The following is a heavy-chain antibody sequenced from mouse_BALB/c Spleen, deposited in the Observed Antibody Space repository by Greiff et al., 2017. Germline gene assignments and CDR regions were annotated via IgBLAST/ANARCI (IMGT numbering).Heavy chain of an antibody. CDR3: ARAILLRGYAMDY. J-gene: IGHJ4*01. CDR1: GFSLTSYG. Sequence: QVQLKESGPGLVAPSQSLSITCTVSGFSLTSYGVHWVRQPPGKGLEWLGVIWAGGSTNYNSALMSRLSISKDNSKSQVFLKMNSLQTDDTAMYYCARAILLRGYAMDYWGQGTSVTVSA. D-gene: IGHD1-1*01. CDR2: IWAGGST. V-gene: IGHV2-9*02.